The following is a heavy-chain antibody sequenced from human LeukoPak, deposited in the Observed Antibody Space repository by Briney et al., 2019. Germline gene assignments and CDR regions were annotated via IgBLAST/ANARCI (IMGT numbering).Heavy chain of an antibody. D-gene: IGHD4-17*01. CDR1: GYTSTGYY. V-gene: IGHV1-2*02. CDR2: INPNSGGT. Sequence: ASVKVSCKASGYTSTGYYMHWVRQAPGQGLEWMGWINPNSGGTNYAQKFQGRVTMTRDTSISTAYMELSRLRSNDTAVYYCARENYGDYAPGAFDIWGQGTMVTVSS. CDR3: ARENYGDYAPGAFDI. J-gene: IGHJ3*02.